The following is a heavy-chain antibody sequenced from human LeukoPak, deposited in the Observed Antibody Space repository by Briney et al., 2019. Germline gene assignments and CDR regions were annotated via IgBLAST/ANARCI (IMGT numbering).Heavy chain of an antibody. Sequence: SETLSLTCTVSGGSIDSNNAYWAWIRQPPGKGLEWIGSIYYSELTHDNPSLKSRVSISVDTSTNQFSLKLHSVTAADTAVYYGASGRFDDYGDFGRGDYFDSWGQGTLVTVSS. CDR1: GGSIDSNNAY. CDR3: ASGRFDDYGDFGRGDYFDS. CDR2: IYYSELT. J-gene: IGHJ4*02. V-gene: IGHV4-39*01. D-gene: IGHD4-17*01.